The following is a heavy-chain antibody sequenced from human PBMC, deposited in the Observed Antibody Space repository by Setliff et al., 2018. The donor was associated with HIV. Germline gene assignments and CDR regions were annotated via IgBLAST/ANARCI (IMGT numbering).Heavy chain of an antibody. CDR2: INPSIVST. Sequence: ASVKVSCKASGYSFTSYYIHWVRQAPGQGLEWMGIINPSIVSTTYAEKFQGRVTMTTDTSTSTAYMELRSLRSDDTAVYYCARDDVGYCSGGSCYHLFDTFDIWGQGTVVTVSS. V-gene: IGHV1-46*01. J-gene: IGHJ3*02. CDR1: GYSFTSYY. D-gene: IGHD2-15*01. CDR3: ARDDVGYCSGGSCYHLFDTFDI.